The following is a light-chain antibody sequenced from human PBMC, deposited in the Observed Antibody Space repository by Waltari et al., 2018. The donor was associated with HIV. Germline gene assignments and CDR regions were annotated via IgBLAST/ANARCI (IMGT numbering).Light chain of an antibody. CDR2: DAP. CDR3: QQRSDWPVT. CDR1: QSVNTY. J-gene: IGKJ5*01. Sequence: EIVLTQSPATLSLSPGERVILSCRASQSVNTYLAWYQHIPGQAPRLLMYDAPNRATDIPTRFSGGGSGTDFTLTISSLEPEDFAVYYCQQRSDWPVTFGQGTRLEMK. V-gene: IGKV3-11*01.